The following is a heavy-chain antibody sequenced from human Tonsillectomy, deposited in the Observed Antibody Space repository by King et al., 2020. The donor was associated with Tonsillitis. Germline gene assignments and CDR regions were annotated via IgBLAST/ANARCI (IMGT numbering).Heavy chain of an antibody. CDR1: GLIVSDNY. J-gene: IGHJ4*02. Sequence: VQLVESGGGLVQPGGSLRLSCAASGLIVSDNYMSWVRQAPGKGLEWVSIIYSDGSTFYADSVKGRFTISTDSSNNTLYLQINSLRVGDTAVYYCARYSSPWYPFDNGGQGTLVTVSS. CDR2: IYSDGST. CDR3: ARYSSPWYPFDN. V-gene: IGHV3-66*01. D-gene: IGHD4-11*01.